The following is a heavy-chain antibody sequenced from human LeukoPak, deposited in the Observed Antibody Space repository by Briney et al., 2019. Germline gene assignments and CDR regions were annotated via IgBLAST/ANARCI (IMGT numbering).Heavy chain of an antibody. CDR1: GGSISNDF. CDR3: ARAPSGCGGTCPSDD. D-gene: IGHD2-15*01. Sequence: SGTLSLTCTVSGGSISNDFWSWIRPPARKGLGWIGRIHDNGDSNHNPPLKSRVTMSLDTSRNQVSLKLASVTAADTAIYYCARAPSGCGGTCPSDDWGPGTQATVSS. V-gene: IGHV4-4*07. J-gene: IGHJ4*02. CDR2: IHDNGDS.